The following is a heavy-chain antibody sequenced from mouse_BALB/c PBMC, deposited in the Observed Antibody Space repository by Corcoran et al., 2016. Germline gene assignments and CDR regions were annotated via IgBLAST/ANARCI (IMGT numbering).Heavy chain of an antibody. V-gene: IGHV8-12*01. D-gene: IGHD4-1*01. CDR2: IYWDDDK. CDR1: GFSLSTSGMG. CDR3: ARGLTGTFAY. J-gene: IGHJ3*01. Sequence: QVTLKESGPGILQPSQTLSLTCSFSGFSLSTSGMGVSGIRQPSGKGLEWLAHIYWDDDKRYNPSLRRRLTNSKDTSSNQVFLKMTSVDTADTATYYCARGLTGTFAYWGQGTLVTVSA.